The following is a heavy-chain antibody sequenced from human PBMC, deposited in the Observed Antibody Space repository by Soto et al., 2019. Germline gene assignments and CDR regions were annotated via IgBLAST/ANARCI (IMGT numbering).Heavy chain of an antibody. Sequence: ASVKVSCKASGYTFTSYGISWVRQAPGQGLEWMGWISAYNGNTNYAQKLQGRVTMTTDTSTSTAYMELRSLRSDDTAVYYCARGYSYAYGENYYGMDVWGQGTTVTVSS. D-gene: IGHD5-18*01. V-gene: IGHV1-18*01. J-gene: IGHJ6*02. CDR2: ISAYNGNT. CDR3: ARGYSYAYGENYYGMDV. CDR1: GYTFTSYG.